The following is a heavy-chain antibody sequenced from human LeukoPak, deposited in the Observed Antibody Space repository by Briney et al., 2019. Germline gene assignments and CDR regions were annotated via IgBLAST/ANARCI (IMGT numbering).Heavy chain of an antibody. CDR3: ARDGTGLEPTTPLWFGELTRGPFDY. CDR2: ISSSSTI. CDR1: GFTFSSYS. D-gene: IGHD3-10*01. V-gene: IGHV3-48*02. J-gene: IGHJ4*02. Sequence: GGSLRLSCAASGFTFSSYSMNWVRQAPGKGLEWVSYISSSSTIYYADSAKGRFTISRDNAKNSLYLQMNSLRDEDTAVYYCARDGTGLEPTTPLWFGELTRGPFDYWGQGTLVTVSS.